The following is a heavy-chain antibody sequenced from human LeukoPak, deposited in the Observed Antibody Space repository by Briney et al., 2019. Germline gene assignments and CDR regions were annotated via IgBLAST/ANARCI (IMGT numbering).Heavy chain of an antibody. CDR1: GFTFSSYG. D-gene: IGHD3-10*01. Sequence: AGGSLRLSCAASGFTFSSYGMHWVRQAPGKGLEWVAVISYDGSNKYYADSVKGRFTISRDNSKNTLYLQMNSLRAEDTAVYYCARTYGSGSMYYFHYWGQGTLVTVSS. V-gene: IGHV3-30*03. J-gene: IGHJ4*02. CDR3: ARTYGSGSMYYFHY. CDR2: ISYDGSNK.